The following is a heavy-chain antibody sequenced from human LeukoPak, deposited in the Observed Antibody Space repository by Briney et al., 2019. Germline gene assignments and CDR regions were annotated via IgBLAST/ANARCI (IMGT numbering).Heavy chain of an antibody. CDR3: ARGLYGDRGGY. V-gene: IGHV3-23*01. J-gene: IGHJ4*02. CDR2: ISDSGDTT. Sequence: GGSLRLSCSASGFTFSIYGMSWVRQAPGKGLEWVSGISDSGDTTYYADSVKGRFTISRDNSKNTLYLQMNSLRAEDTAVYYCARGLYGDRGGYWGQGTLVTVSS. D-gene: IGHD4-17*01. CDR1: GFTFSIYG.